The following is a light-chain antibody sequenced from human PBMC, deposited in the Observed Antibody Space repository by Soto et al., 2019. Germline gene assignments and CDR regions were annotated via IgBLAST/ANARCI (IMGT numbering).Light chain of an antibody. CDR2: DAS. CDR1: QSVSSY. CDR3: QQRSNWPRLT. V-gene: IGKV3-11*01. Sequence: EIVLTQSPATLSLSPGERATLSCRASQSVSSYLAWYQQKPGQAPRLLIYDASSRATGIPSRFSGSGSGTDITLTISSLEPEDFAVYYCQQRSNWPRLTFGGGTKVDIK. J-gene: IGKJ4*01.